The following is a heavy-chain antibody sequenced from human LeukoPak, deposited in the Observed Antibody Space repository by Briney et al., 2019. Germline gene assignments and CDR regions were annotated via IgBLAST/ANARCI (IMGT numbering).Heavy chain of an antibody. CDR3: AKEYDSQAFDS. D-gene: IGHD3-22*01. CDR2: ISVSGGST. Sequence: PGGSLRLFCAASGFTFSSYAMSWVRQAPGRGLEDGSAISVSGGSTYYADAIKHRFNISRDNSKNRLYMQMNSLRAENTAVYYCAKEYDSQAFDSWGQGTLVTVSS. V-gene: IGHV3-23*01. CDR1: GFTFSSYA. J-gene: IGHJ4*02.